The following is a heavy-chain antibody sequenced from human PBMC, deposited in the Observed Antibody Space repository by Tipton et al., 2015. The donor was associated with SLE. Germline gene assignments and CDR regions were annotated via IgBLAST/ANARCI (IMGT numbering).Heavy chain of an antibody. CDR2: IYYSGST. Sequence: LRLSCTVSGGSISSYYWSWIRQPPGKGLEWIGYIYYSGSTNYNPSLKSRVTISVDTTKNQFSLKLSSVTAADTAGYYCARQGESVVPAAMPVFDYWGQGTLVTVCS. V-gene: IGHV4-59*08. CDR3: ARQGESVVPAAMPVFDY. D-gene: IGHD2-2*01. J-gene: IGHJ4*02. CDR1: GGSISSYY.